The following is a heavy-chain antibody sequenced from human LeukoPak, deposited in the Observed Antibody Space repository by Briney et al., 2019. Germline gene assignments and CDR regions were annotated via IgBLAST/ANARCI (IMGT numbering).Heavy chain of an antibody. CDR1: GFAFSRSW. CDR2: ISSSGSTI. J-gene: IGHJ6*04. CDR3: AELGITMIGGV. D-gene: IGHD3-10*02. Sequence: PGGSLRLSCVASGFAFSRSWMSWVRQAPGKGLEWVSYISSSGSTIYYADSVKGRFTISRDNAKNSLYLQMNSLRAEDTAVYYCAELGITMIGGVWGKGTTVTISS. V-gene: IGHV3-48*03.